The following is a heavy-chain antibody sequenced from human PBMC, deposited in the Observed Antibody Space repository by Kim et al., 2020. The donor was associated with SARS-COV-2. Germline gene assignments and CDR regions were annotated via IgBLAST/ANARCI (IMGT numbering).Heavy chain of an antibody. CDR3: TTDRITMIVPDAFDI. D-gene: IGHD3-22*01. Sequence: GGSLRLSCAASGFTFSNAWMSWVRQAPGKGLEWVGRIKSKTDGGTTDYAAPVKGRFTISRDDSKNTLYLQMNSLKTEDTAVYYCTTDRITMIVPDAFDIWGQGKMVTVSS. V-gene: IGHV3-15*01. J-gene: IGHJ3*02. CDR2: IKSKTDGGTT. CDR1: GFTFSNAW.